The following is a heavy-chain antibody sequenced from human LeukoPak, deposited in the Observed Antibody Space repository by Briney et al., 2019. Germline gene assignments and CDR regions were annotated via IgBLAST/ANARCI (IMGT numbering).Heavy chain of an antibody. V-gene: IGHV3-21*01. J-gene: IGHJ4*02. D-gene: IGHD6-13*01. Sequence: GGSLRLSCAASGFTFSSYSMNWVRQAPGKGLEWVSSISSSSSYIYYADSVKGRFTISRDNAKNSLYLQMNSLRAEDTAVYYCASTLSGYSSSWYGPGTDYWGQGTLVTVSS. CDR1: GFTFSSYS. CDR2: ISSSSSYI. CDR3: ASTLSGYSSSWYGPGTDY.